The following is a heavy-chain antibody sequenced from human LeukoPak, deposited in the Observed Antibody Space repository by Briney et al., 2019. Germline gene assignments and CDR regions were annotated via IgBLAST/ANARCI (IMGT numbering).Heavy chain of an antibody. Sequence: SETLSLTRTVSGGSISSYYWSWIRQPPGKGLEWIGYIYYSGSTNYNPSLKSRATISVDTSKNQFSLKLSSVTAADTAVYYCARESFPKGFDPWGQGTLVTVSS. J-gene: IGHJ5*02. CDR2: IYYSGST. CDR1: GGSISSYY. D-gene: IGHD2/OR15-2a*01. CDR3: ARESFPKGFDP. V-gene: IGHV4-59*01.